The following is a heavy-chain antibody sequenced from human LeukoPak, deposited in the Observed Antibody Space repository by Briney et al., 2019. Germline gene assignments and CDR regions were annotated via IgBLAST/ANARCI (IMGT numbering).Heavy chain of an antibody. J-gene: IGHJ4*02. CDR1: GFTFSSHA. D-gene: IGHD3-10*01. CDR3: VKALWFGELFIDY. V-gene: IGHV3-23*01. CDR2: ISGSGGST. Sequence: GGSLRLSCAASGFTFSSHAMSWVRQAPGKGLEWVSAISGSGGSTYYADSVKGRFTISRDNSKNTLYLQMNSLRAEDTAVYYCVKALWFGELFIDYWGQGTLVTVSS.